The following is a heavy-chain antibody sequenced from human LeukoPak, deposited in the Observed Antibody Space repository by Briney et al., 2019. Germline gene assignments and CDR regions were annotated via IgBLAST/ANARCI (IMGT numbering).Heavy chain of an antibody. J-gene: IGHJ6*03. CDR3: AKNRGGTYKYYMDV. CDR2: VSGSGGAT. CDR1: GFTFNNYA. V-gene: IGHV3-23*01. Sequence: GGSLRLSCAPSGFTFNNYAMSWVRQAPGMGLEWLSYVSGSGGATYYAASVKGRFTISRDNSKNTVYLQMGSQRAEDTAVYYCAKNRGGTYKYYMDVWGNGTTVTVSS. D-gene: IGHD1-1*01.